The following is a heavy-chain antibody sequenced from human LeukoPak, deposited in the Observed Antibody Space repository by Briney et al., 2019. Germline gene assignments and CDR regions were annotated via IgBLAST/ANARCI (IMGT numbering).Heavy chain of an antibody. CDR3: AREVLDSTGHGYYYMDV. D-gene: IGHD6-25*01. V-gene: IGHV1-46*01. J-gene: IGHJ6*03. CDR2: INPSGGST. Sequence: ASVKVSCKASGYTFTSYYMHLVRQAPGQGLEWMGIINPSGGSTSYAQKFQGRVTMTRDTSTSTVYMELSSLRSEDTAVYYCAREVLDSTGHGYYYMDVWGKGTTVTVSS. CDR1: GYTFTSYY.